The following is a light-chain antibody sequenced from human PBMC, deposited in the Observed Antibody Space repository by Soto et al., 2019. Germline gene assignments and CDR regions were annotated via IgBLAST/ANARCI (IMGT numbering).Light chain of an antibody. V-gene: IGLV3-21*02. CDR2: DDS. J-gene: IGLJ2*01. CDR3: QVWDSSSDHL. CDR1: NIGSKS. Sequence: SYELTQPPSVSVAPGQTARITCGGNNIGSKSVHWYQQKPGQAPVLVVYDDSDRPSGIAERFSGSNSGNTATLTISRVEAGDEADYYCQVWDSSSDHLFGGGTKLTVL.